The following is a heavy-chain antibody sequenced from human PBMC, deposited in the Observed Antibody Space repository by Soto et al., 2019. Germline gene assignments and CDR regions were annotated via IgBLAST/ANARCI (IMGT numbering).Heavy chain of an antibody. CDR3: AKDSRRYSSGWYYFDY. Sequence: PGGSLRRSCAASGFTFSSYGMHWVRQAPGKGLEWVAVISYDGSNKYYADSVKGRFAISRDNSKNTLYLQMNSLRAEDTAVYYCAKDSRRYSSGWYYFDYWGQGTLVTVSS. V-gene: IGHV3-30*18. J-gene: IGHJ4*02. CDR2: ISYDGSNK. CDR1: GFTFSSYG. D-gene: IGHD6-19*01.